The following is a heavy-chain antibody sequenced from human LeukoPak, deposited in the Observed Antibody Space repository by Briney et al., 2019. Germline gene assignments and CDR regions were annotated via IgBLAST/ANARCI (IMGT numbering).Heavy chain of an antibody. J-gene: IGHJ4*02. D-gene: IGHD4-17*01. CDR2: IYTSGST. CDR1: GGSISSYY. V-gene: IGHV4-4*07. CDR3: ARQDVYGDSYYFDY. Sequence: SETLSLTCTVSGGSISSYYWSWIRQPAGKGLEWIGRIYTSGSTNYNPSLKSGVTMSVDTSKNQFSLKLSSVTAADTAVYYCARQDVYGDSYYFDYWGQGTLVTVSS.